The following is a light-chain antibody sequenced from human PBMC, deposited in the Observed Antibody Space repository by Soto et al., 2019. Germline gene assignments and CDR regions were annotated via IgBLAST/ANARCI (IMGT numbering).Light chain of an antibody. V-gene: IGKV3-20*01. CDR2: GAS. Sequence: EIVLTQSPGTLSLSPGERATLSCRVSQSVTSNYIAWYQQKPGQAPRLLIYGASSRATGIPDRFSGSGSGTDFTPTISRLEPADFAVYYCQRYGSSRPWTFGQGTKVDSK. CDR1: QSVTSNY. CDR3: QRYGSSRPWT. J-gene: IGKJ1*01.